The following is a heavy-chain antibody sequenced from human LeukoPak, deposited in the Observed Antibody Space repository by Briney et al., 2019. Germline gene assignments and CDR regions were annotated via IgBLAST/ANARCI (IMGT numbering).Heavy chain of an antibody. D-gene: IGHD5-18*01. CDR2: ISGSGGST. Sequence: PGGSLRLSCAASGFTFSSYAMSWVRQAPGKGLEWVSAISGSGGSTYYADSVKGRFTISRDNSKNTLYLQRNSLRAEDTAVYYCAREGYSYGASFDYWGQGTLVTVSS. J-gene: IGHJ4*02. CDR1: GFTFSSYA. CDR3: AREGYSYGASFDY. V-gene: IGHV3-23*01.